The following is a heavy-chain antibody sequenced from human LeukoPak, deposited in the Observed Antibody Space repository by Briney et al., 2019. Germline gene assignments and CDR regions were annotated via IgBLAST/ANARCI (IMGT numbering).Heavy chain of an antibody. CDR3: ARDVGARVPNV. Sequence: SETLSLTCVVSGGSISSNNWWNWVRQAPGKGLEWIGEIYHSGSTNYNASLKSRVTISVDKTKNQMSLKLTSVTAADTAVYYCARDVGARVPNVWGKGTMVTVSS. CDR1: GGSISSNNW. J-gene: IGHJ6*04. CDR2: IYHSGST. V-gene: IGHV4-4*02.